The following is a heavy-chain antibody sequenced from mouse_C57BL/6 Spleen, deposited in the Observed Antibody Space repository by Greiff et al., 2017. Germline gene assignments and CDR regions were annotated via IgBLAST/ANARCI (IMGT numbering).Heavy chain of an antibody. CDR2: INPSNGGT. V-gene: IGHV1-53*01. Sequence: QVQLQQPGTELVKPGASVKLSCKASGYTFPSYWMHWVQQRPGQGLEWIGNINPSNGGTNYNEKFKSKATLTVDKSSSTAYMQLSSLTSEDSAVYYCASLDYGNPHYFDYWGQGTTLTVSS. CDR1: GYTFPSYW. D-gene: IGHD2-1*01. J-gene: IGHJ2*01. CDR3: ASLDYGNPHYFDY.